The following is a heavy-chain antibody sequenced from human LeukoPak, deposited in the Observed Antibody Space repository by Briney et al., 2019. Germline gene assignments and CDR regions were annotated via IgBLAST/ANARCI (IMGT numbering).Heavy chain of an antibody. CDR1: GFTFDDYG. Sequence: GGSLRLSCAASGFTFDDYGMRWVRQAPGKGLEWVSGINWIGRSTGYADSVKGRFTISRDNAKNSLYLQMSSLRAEDTAFYYFTRDARLDCSTTSCYGAFDIWGQGTMVTVSS. J-gene: IGHJ3*02. CDR3: TRDARLDCSTTSCYGAFDI. D-gene: IGHD2-2*01. V-gene: IGHV3-20*04. CDR2: INWIGRST.